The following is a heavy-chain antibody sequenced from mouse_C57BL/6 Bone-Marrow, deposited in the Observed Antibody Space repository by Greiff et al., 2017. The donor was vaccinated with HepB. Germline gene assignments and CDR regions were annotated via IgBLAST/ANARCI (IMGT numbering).Heavy chain of an antibody. CDR2: INPGSGGT. CDR3: ARCDGYLGAY. J-gene: IGHJ3*01. V-gene: IGHV1-54*01. D-gene: IGHD2-3*01. Sequence: VKLQESGAELVRPGTSVKVSCKASGYAFTNYLIEWVKQRPGQGLEWIGVINPGSGGTNYNEKFKGKATLTADKSSSTAYMQLSSLTSEDSAVYFWARCDGYLGAYWGQGTLVTVSA. CDR1: GYAFTNYL.